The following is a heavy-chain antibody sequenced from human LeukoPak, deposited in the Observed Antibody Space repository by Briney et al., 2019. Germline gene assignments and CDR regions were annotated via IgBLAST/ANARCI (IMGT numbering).Heavy chain of an antibody. J-gene: IGHJ4*02. CDR1: GFTFSSYA. CDR3: ARDYYDFWSGYKFDY. Sequence: GGSLRLSCAASGFTFSSYAMHWVRQAPGKGLEWVAVISYDGSNKYYADSVKGRFTISRDNSKNTLYLQMNSLRAEDTAVYYCARDYYDFWSGYKFDYWGQGTLVTVSS. V-gene: IGHV3-30-3*01. D-gene: IGHD3-3*01. CDR2: ISYDGSNK.